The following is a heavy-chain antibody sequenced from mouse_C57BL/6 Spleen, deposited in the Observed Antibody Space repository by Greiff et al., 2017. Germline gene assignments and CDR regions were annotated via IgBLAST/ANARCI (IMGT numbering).Heavy chain of an antibody. CDR2: MYPGDGDT. D-gene: IGHD4-1*01. Sequence: LKESGASVKISCTASGYAFSSYWMNWVKQRPGKGLEWIGQMYPGDGDTNYNGKFKGKATLTADKSSSTAYMPLRSLTSEDSAVSFCASPLGKGWYFDVWGTGTTVTVSS. V-gene: IGHV1-80*01. CDR1: GYAFSSYW. J-gene: IGHJ1*03. CDR3: ASPLGKGWYFDV.